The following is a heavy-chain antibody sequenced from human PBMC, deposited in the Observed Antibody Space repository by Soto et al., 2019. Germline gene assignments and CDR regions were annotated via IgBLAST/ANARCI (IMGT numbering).Heavy chain of an antibody. CDR3: ARDNVVVPAAPFMD. CDR1: GGTFSSYT. CDR2: IIPILGIA. J-gene: IGHJ4*02. D-gene: IGHD2-2*01. Sequence: QVQLVQSGAEVKKPGTSVKVSCKASGGTFSSYTISWVRQAPGQGLEWMGRIIPILGIANYAQKFQGRVTITADKSTGTAYMELSSLRSEDTAVYYWARDNVVVPAAPFMDWGQGTLVTVSS. V-gene: IGHV1-69*08.